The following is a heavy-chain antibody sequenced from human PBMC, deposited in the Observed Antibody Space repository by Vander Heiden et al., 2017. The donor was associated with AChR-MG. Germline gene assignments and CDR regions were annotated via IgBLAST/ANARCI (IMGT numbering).Heavy chain of an antibody. Sequence: EVQLVESGGGLVKPGGSLSRSCAASGFTFSSYSMNWVRQAPGKWLEWVSSISSSSSYIYYADSVKGRFTISRDNAKNSLYLQMNSLRAEDTAVYYCARSVSKNWGQGTLVTVSS. J-gene: IGHJ4*02. CDR2: ISSSSSYI. D-gene: IGHD2-8*01. V-gene: IGHV3-21*01. CDR1: GFTFSSYS. CDR3: ARSVSKN.